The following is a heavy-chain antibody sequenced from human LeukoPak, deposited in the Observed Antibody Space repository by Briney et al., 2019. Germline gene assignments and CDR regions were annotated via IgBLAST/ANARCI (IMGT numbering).Heavy chain of an antibody. CDR2: IYPGDSDT. V-gene: IGHV5-51*01. CDR1: GYSFTSYW. J-gene: IGHJ4*02. Sequence: GESLKISCKGSGYSFTSYWISWVRQMPGKGLELLGIIYPGDSDTRYSPSFQGQFTISADNSISPSYLQWSSLKASDTAMYYFARVTVKGGDYFDYWGQGTLVTASS. CDR3: ARVTVKGGDYFDY. D-gene: IGHD4-17*01.